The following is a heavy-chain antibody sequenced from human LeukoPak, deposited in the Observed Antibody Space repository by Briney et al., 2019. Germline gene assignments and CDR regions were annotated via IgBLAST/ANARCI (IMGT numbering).Heavy chain of an antibody. V-gene: IGHV1-8*01. CDR1: GYTFNNYD. CDR3: VRAMDPLDTFNYQYAMDV. D-gene: IGHD5-24*01. Sequence: ASVKVSCKASGYTFNNYDINWVRQAPGQWLEWMGWMNPNSGNTGYAQKFQGRFTLTRETFISTAYMELSSLRSDDTAVYYCVRAMDPLDTFNYQYAMDVWGQGTMVTVSS. J-gene: IGHJ6*02. CDR2: MNPNSGNT.